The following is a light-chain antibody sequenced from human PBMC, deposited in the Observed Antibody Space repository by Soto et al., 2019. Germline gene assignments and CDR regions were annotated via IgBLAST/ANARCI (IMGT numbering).Light chain of an antibody. V-gene: IGKV1-39*01. CDR3: QQSYSTTWT. Sequence: DVQMTQSPSTLSASVVDRCTITFLASQGISTYLNWYQQKPGKAPKLLIYAASSLQSGVPSRFSGSGSETEFTLTISSLQPEDFATYSCQQSYSTTWTFGQGTKVDIK. CDR2: AAS. J-gene: IGKJ1*01. CDR1: QGISTY.